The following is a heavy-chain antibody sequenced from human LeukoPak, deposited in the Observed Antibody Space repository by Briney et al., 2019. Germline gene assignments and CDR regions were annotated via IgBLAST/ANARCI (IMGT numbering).Heavy chain of an antibody. CDR3: ARVEYYYDPGSSLHWVGFDY. J-gene: IGHJ4*02. Sequence: PGRSLRLSCAASEFTFSSYGMNWVRQAPGKGLEWVSSISSSSSYIYYADSVKGRFTISRDNAKNSLYLQMNSLRAEDTAVYYCARVEYYYDPGSSLHWVGFDYWGQGTLVTVSS. D-gene: IGHD3-10*01. CDR2: ISSSSSYI. CDR1: EFTFSSYG. V-gene: IGHV3-21*01.